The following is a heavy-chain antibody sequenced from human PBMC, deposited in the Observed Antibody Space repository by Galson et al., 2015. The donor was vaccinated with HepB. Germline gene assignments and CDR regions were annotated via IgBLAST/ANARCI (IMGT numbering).Heavy chain of an antibody. CDR3: ARLLTTVVTGDAFDI. Sequence: SVKVSCKASGGTFSSYAISWVRQAPGQGLEWMGGIIPIFGTANYAQKFQGRVTITADESTSTAYMELSSLRSEDTAVYYCARLLTTVVTGDAFDIWGQGTMVTVSS. D-gene: IGHD4-23*01. J-gene: IGHJ3*02. CDR2: IIPIFGTA. V-gene: IGHV1-69*13. CDR1: GGTFSSYA.